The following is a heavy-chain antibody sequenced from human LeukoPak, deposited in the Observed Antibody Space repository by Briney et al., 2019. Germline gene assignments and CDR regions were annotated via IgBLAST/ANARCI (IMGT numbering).Heavy chain of an antibody. Sequence: ASVKVSCKASGYTFTSYDINWVRQATGQGLEWMGWMNPNSGNTGYAQKFQGRVTMTRNTSISTAYMELSSLRSEDTAVYYCAREPPLYSSSWYSGVDFQHWGQGTLVTVSS. D-gene: IGHD6-13*01. CDR3: AREPPLYSSSWYSGVDFQH. V-gene: IGHV1-8*01. CDR2: MNPNSGNT. J-gene: IGHJ1*01. CDR1: GYTFTSYD.